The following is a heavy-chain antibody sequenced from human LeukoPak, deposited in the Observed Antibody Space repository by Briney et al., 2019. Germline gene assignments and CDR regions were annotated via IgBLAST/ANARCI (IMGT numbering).Heavy chain of an antibody. Sequence: PGGSLRLSCAASGFTFSSYAMSWVRQAAGKGLEWVSAISGSGGSTYYADSVKGRFTISTDNSKNTLYLQMNSLRAEDTAVYYCAKTIYGDYPSLDYWGQGTLVTVSS. V-gene: IGHV3-23*01. CDR3: AKTIYGDYPSLDY. D-gene: IGHD4-17*01. CDR2: ISGSGGST. J-gene: IGHJ4*02. CDR1: GFTFSSYA.